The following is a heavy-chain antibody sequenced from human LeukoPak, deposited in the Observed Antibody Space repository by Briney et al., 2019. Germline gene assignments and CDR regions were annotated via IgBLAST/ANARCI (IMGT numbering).Heavy chain of an antibody. CDR1: GFTLSSLG. Sequence: GRSLRLSCTASGFTLSSLGMHWVRQAPGKGLEWVAVISDDGSNTYYADSVKGRFTISRDNSKNTLYLQLNSLRTEDTAVYYCAKDADTATIIYWYFDLWGRGTLVTVSS. D-gene: IGHD5-18*01. CDR3: AKDADTATIIYWYFDL. V-gene: IGHV3-30*18. CDR2: ISDDGSNT. J-gene: IGHJ2*01.